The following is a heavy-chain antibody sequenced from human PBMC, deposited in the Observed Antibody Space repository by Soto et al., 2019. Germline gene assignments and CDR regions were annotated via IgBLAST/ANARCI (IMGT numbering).Heavy chain of an antibody. CDR3: ARLSSGSGSYYRNYYYYMDV. D-gene: IGHD3-10*01. Sequence: PSETLSLTCTVSGGSIGSSSYYWGWIRKPPGKGLEWIGSIYYSGSTYYNPSLKSRVTISVDTSKNQFSLKLSSVTAADTAVYYCARLSSGSGSYYRNYYYYMDVWGKGTTVTVSS. J-gene: IGHJ6*03. CDR2: IYYSGST. V-gene: IGHV4-39*01. CDR1: GGSIGSSSYY.